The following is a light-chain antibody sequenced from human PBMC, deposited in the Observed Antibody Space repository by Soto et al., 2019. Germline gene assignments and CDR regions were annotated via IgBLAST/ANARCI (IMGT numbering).Light chain of an antibody. CDR3: QQYGSSPLT. CDR2: GAS. Sequence: EIVLTQSPGTLSLSPGERATLSCRASQSVISTYLAWYQQKPGQAPRLLIYGASNRATGITDRFTGSGSGTDFTLTFSRLEPEDFAVYYCQQYGSSPLTFGGGTKVEIK. V-gene: IGKV3-20*01. CDR1: QSVISTY. J-gene: IGKJ4*01.